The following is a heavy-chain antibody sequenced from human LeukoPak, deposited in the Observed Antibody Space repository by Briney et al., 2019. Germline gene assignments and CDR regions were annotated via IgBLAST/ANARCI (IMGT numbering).Heavy chain of an antibody. V-gene: IGHV2-5*02. CDR3: AHRRVDYGDPNFDY. D-gene: IGHD4-17*01. CDR2: IYWDDDK. Sequence: SGPTLVNPTQTLTLTCTFSGFSLSTSGVGVGWIRQPPGEALEWLALIYWDDDKRYSPSLKSRLTITKDTSKDQVVLTMTNMDPVDTATYFCAHRRVDYGDPNFDYWGQGTLVTVSS. J-gene: IGHJ4*02. CDR1: GFSLSTSGVG.